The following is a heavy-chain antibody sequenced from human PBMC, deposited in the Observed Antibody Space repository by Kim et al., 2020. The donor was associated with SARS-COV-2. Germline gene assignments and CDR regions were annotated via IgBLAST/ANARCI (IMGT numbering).Heavy chain of an antibody. Sequence: SETLSLTCAVYGGSFSGYYWSWIRQPPGKGLEWIGEINHSGSTNYNPSLKSRVTISVDTSKNQFSLKLSSVTAADTAVYYCARAGAFYYYDSSGYYDSNNWFDPWGQGTLVTVSS. J-gene: IGHJ5*02. CDR3: ARAGAFYYYDSSGYYDSNNWFDP. CDR1: GGSFSGYY. D-gene: IGHD3-22*01. V-gene: IGHV4-34*01. CDR2: INHSGST.